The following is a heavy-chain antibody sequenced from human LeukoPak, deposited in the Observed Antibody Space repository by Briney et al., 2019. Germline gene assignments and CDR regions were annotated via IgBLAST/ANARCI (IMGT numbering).Heavy chain of an antibody. D-gene: IGHD5-18*01. V-gene: IGHV3-30*18. CDR1: GFTLSGYA. CDR3: ANERGYNYGYSFDY. Sequence: GGSLRLSCAASGFTLSGYAMHWVRQAPGKGLEWVAVISYDGSNKYYADSVKGRFTISRDNSKNTLYLQMNSLRTEDTAVYYCANERGYNYGYSFDYWGQGTLVTVSS. J-gene: IGHJ4*02. CDR2: ISYDGSNK.